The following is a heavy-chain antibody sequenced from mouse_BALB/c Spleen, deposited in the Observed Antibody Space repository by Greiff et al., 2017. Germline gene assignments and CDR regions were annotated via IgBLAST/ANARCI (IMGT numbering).Heavy chain of an antibody. Sequence: EVQLQQSGGGLVKPGGSLKLSCAASGFAFSSYDMSWVRQTPEKRLEWVAYISSGGGSTYYPDTVKGRFTISRDNAKNTLYLQMSSLKSEDTAMYYCARHGYGSRMDYWGQGTSVTVSS. J-gene: IGHJ4*01. CDR3: ARHGYGSRMDY. CDR1: GFAFSSYD. CDR2: ISSGGGST. V-gene: IGHV5-12-1*01. D-gene: IGHD1-1*01.